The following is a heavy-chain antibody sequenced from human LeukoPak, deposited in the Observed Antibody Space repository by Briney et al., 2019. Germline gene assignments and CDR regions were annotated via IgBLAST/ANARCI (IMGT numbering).Heavy chain of an antibody. Sequence: PSETLSLTCAVYGGSFSGYYWSWIRQPPGKGLEWIGEINHSGSTNYNPSLKSRVTISVDTSKNQFSLKLSSVTAADTAVYYCARGRIVVVPAATRDYYYYMDVWGKGTTVTVSS. CDR3: ARGRIVVVPAATRDYYYYMDV. J-gene: IGHJ6*03. D-gene: IGHD2-2*01. V-gene: IGHV4-34*01. CDR1: GGSFSGYY. CDR2: INHSGST.